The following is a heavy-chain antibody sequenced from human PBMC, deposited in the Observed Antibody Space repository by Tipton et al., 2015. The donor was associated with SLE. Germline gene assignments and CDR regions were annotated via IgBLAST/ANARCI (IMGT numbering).Heavy chain of an antibody. Sequence: TLSLTCTVSGGSISSYYWAWIRQPAGKGLEWIGRIYTGGYTKYNPSFENRVTVDASKDQFSLNLNSVTAADTAVYYCAREVNIVDDSDAFDIWGQGTMVTVSP. J-gene: IGHJ3*02. CDR2: IYTGGYT. CDR1: GGSISSYY. CDR3: AREVNIVDDSDAFDI. D-gene: IGHD5/OR15-5a*01. V-gene: IGHV4-4*07.